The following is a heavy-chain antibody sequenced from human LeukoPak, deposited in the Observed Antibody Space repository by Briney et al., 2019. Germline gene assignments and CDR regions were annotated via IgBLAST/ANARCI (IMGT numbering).Heavy chain of an antibody. D-gene: IGHD1-26*01. CDR2: IHYTGST. CDR3: ARRDSGSYSY. CDR1: GDSVRTNY. J-gene: IGHJ4*02. Sequence: PSETLSLTCTVSGDSVRTNYWNWIRQPPGKGLEWIGYIHYTGSTNYNPSLESRVTISVDPSQNQFSLKLSSVTDADTAVYYCARRDSGSYSYWGQGALVTVSS. V-gene: IGHV4-59*08.